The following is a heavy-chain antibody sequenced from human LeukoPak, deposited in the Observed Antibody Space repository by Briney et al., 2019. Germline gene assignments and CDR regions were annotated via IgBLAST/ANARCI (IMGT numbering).Heavy chain of an antibody. CDR1: GGSISSGGYY. V-gene: IGHV4-31*03. D-gene: IGHD3-22*01. Sequence: SETLSLTCTVSGGSISSGGYYWSWIRQHPGKGLEWIGYIYYSGSTYYNPSLKSRVTISVDTSKNQFSLKLSSVTAADTAVYYCARAGVIYDSSGYYYDGFDYWGQGTLVTVSS. CDR2: IYYSGST. CDR3: ARAGVIYDSSGYYYDGFDY. J-gene: IGHJ4*02.